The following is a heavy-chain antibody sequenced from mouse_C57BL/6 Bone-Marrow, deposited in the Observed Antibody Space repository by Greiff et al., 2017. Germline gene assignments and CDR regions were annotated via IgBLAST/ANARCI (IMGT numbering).Heavy chain of an antibody. CDR3: ARGDYGSSYRFAY. Sequence: VQLQQPGTELVKPGASVKLSCKASGYTFTSYWMHWVKQRPGQGLEWIGNINPSNGGTNYNEKFKSKATLTVDKSSSTAYMQLSSLTSEDSAVYYYARGDYGSSYRFAYWGQGTLVTVSA. J-gene: IGHJ3*01. CDR1: GYTFTSYW. V-gene: IGHV1-53*01. CDR2: INPSNGGT. D-gene: IGHD1-1*01.